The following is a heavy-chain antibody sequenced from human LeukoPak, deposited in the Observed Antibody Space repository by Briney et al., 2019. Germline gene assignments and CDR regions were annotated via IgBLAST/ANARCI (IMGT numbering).Heavy chain of an antibody. Sequence: SETLSLTCGVSGGSISNTNWWSWVRPPPGQGLEWIGEISLTGLTHYNPSLESRVTVSLDKSKNQLSLNLTSVTAADTAVYYCSRENGAFSPFGYWGQGILVTVLS. CDR1: GGSISNTNW. CDR3: SRENGAFSPFGY. V-gene: IGHV4-4*02. J-gene: IGHJ4*02. CDR2: ISLTGLT. D-gene: IGHD2-8*01.